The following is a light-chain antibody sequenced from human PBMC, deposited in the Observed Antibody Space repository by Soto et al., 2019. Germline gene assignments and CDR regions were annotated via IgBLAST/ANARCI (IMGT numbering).Light chain of an antibody. CDR3: QQYNNWPPYT. CDR1: QSVSSN. Sequence: EIVMTQSPATLSVSPGERATLSCRASQSVSSNLAWYQQKPGQAPRLLIYGASTRATGIPARFSGSGSGTDLPLTISSLQSEDFAVYYCQQYNNWPPYTFGQGTKLEIK. V-gene: IGKV3-15*01. CDR2: GAS. J-gene: IGKJ2*01.